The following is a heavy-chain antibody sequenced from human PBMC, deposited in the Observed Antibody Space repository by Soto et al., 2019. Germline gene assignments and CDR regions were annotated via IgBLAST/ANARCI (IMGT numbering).Heavy chain of an antibody. CDR3: ARDQDRGARRSYGSGSYYYFDY. CDR1: GGTFSSYA. J-gene: IGHJ4*02. CDR2: IIPIFGTA. Sequence: ASVKVSCKASGGTFSSYAISWVRQAPGQGLEWMGGIIPIFGTANYAQKFQGRVTITADESTSTAYMELSSLRSEDTAVYYCARDQDRGARRSYGSGSYYYFDYWGQGTLVTVSS. V-gene: IGHV1-69*13. D-gene: IGHD3-10*01.